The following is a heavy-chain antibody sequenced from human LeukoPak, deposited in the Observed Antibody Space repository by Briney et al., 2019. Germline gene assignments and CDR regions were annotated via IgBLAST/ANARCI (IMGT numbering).Heavy chain of an antibody. CDR3: ASSLYSGYDWDFDY. CDR1: GLTFSSYW. J-gene: IGHJ4*02. V-gene: IGHV3-74*01. Sequence: GGSLRLSCAASGLTFSSYWMPWVRHAQGKGLVWVSRINSDGSSTSYADSVKGRFTISRDNAKNTLYLQMNSLRAEDTAVYYCASSLYSGYDWDFDYWGQGTLVTVSS. CDR2: INSDGSST. D-gene: IGHD5-12*01.